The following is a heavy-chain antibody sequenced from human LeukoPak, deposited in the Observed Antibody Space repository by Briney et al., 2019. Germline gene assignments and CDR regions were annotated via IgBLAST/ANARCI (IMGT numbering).Heavy chain of an antibody. J-gene: IGHJ4*02. D-gene: IGHD3-22*01. Sequence: ASVKVSCKASGYIFTSYGISWVRQAPGQGLEWLAWISPYNGNTKYAQKFQGRVTMATDTSTSTAYMELRSLDDTAVYYCARGFPPRRNYDSSGYYSYYFDYWGQGTLVTVSS. CDR3: ARGFPPRRNYDSSGYYSYYFDY. CDR2: ISPYNGNT. CDR1: GYIFTSYG. V-gene: IGHV1-18*01.